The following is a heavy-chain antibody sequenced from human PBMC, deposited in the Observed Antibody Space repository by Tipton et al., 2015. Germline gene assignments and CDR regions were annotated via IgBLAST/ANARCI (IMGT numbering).Heavy chain of an antibody. CDR1: GGSFSGYY. Sequence: TLSLTCAVYGGSFSGYYWTWIRQPPGKGLEWIGEVLRGGTTNYNPSLRSRVTISMDTSKNQFSLNLRSLTAADTAVYYCVTRRSGSYSDHWGQGTLVTVSS. J-gene: IGHJ4*02. CDR3: VTRRSGSYSDH. CDR2: VLRGGTT. V-gene: IGHV4-34*12. D-gene: IGHD1-26*01.